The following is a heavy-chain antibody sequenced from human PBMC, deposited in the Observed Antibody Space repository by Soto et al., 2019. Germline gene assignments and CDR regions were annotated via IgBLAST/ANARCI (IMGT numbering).Heavy chain of an antibody. CDR1: GYTLTELS. V-gene: IGHV1-24*01. D-gene: IGHD3-22*01. J-gene: IGHJ4*02. Sequence: ASVKVSCKVSGYTLTELSMHWVRQAPGKGLEWMGGFDPEDGETIYAQKFQGRVTMTEDTSTDTAYMELSSLRSEDTAVYYCATAPSLRYYYDSSGYPNYFDYWGQGTLVTVSS. CDR3: ATAPSLRYYYDSSGYPNYFDY. CDR2: FDPEDGET.